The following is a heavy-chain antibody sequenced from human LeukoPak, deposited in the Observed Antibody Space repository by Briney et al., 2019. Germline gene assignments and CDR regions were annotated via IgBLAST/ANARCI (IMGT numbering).Heavy chain of an antibody. J-gene: IGHJ4*02. CDR2: ISFDGSNK. D-gene: IGHD3-9*01. V-gene: IGHV3-30-3*01. CDR3: ARDFGWLSGFDY. CDR1: GFTFSSYV. Sequence: PGGSLSLPCAASGFTFSSYVMHWVRQAPGEGLEWVAVISFDGSNKYYGDSLKGRFTISRDNSKNTLYLQMNSLRGEDMAIYYCARDFGWLSGFDYWGQGTLVTVSS.